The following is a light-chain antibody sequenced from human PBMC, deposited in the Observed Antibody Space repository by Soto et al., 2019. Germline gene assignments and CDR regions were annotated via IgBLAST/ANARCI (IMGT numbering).Light chain of an antibody. CDR1: SSNIGNNY. Sequence: QSALTQPPSVSAAPGQKVTISCSGSSSNIGNNYVSWYQQLTGTAPKLLIYDNNKRPSGIPDRFSGSKSGTSATLGITGLQTGDEADYYCGTWDSSLSAGYVFGTGTKLTVL. CDR3: GTWDSSLSAGYV. J-gene: IGLJ1*01. V-gene: IGLV1-51*01. CDR2: DNN.